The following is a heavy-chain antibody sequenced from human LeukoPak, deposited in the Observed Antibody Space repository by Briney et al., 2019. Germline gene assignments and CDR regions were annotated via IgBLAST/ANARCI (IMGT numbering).Heavy chain of an antibody. CDR1: GFTFSSYS. CDR3: ARAWIQLWSPRGTLGY. V-gene: IGHV3-48*01. J-gene: IGHJ4*02. D-gene: IGHD5-18*01. Sequence: GGSLRLSCAASGFTFSSYSMNWVRQAPGKGLEWVSYISSSSSTIYYADSVKGRFTISRDNAKNSLYLQMNSLRAEDTAVYYCARAWIQLWSPRGTLGYWGQGTLVTVSS. CDR2: ISSSSSTI.